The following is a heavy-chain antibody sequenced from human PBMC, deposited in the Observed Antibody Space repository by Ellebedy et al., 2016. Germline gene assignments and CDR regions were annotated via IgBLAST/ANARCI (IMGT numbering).Heavy chain of an antibody. D-gene: IGHD5-24*01. CDR3: ARRRDGYNDY. J-gene: IGHJ4*02. CDR1: GGSISSSNW. CDR2: IYHSGST. Sequence: SETLSLXXAVSGGSISSSNWWSWVRQPPGKGLEWIGEIYHSGSTYYNPSLKSRVTISVDTSKNQFSLKLSSVTAADTAVYYCARRRDGYNDYWGQGTLVTVSS. V-gene: IGHV4-4*02.